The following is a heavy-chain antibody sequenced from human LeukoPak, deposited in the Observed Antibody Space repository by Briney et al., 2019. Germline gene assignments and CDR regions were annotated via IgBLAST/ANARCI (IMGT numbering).Heavy chain of an antibody. CDR2: ISSSSSTI. J-gene: IGHJ4*02. CDR3: VKHETGPEY. CDR1: GFTFSSYS. D-gene: IGHD1-14*01. Sequence: GGSLRLSCAASGFTFSSYSMNWVRQAPGKGLEWVSYISSSSSTIYYADSVKGRFTISRDNAKNSLYLQMNSLRVEDTAVYYCVKHETGPEYWGQGTLVAVSS. V-gene: IGHV3-48*01.